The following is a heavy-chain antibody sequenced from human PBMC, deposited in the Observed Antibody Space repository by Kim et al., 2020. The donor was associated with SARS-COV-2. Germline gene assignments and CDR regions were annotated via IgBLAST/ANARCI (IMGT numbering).Heavy chain of an antibody. Sequence: GGSLRLSCAASGFTFSSYWMSWVRQAPGKGLEWVANIKQDGSEKYYVDSVKGRFTISRDNAKNSLYLQMNSLRAEDTAVYYCAKLWFGELSKPLPDYWGQGTLVTVSS. CDR3: AKLWFGELSKPLPDY. V-gene: IGHV3-7*01. D-gene: IGHD3-10*01. J-gene: IGHJ4*02. CDR2: IKQDGSEK. CDR1: GFTFSSYW.